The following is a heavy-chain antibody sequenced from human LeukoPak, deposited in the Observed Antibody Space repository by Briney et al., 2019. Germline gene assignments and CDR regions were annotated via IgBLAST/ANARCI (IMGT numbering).Heavy chain of an antibody. V-gene: IGHV3-15*01. Sequence: GGSLRLPSAASGFTFSIAWMSWVRQAPGKGLEWVGRIKSRGDGETRDYAAPVKDRFIISRDDSKNTLNLQMDSLRTEDTAIYYCAAVGEWLSNAFNTWGQGTLVTVSA. CDR1: GFTFSIAW. CDR3: AAVGEWLSNAFNT. CDR2: IKSRGDGETR. J-gene: IGHJ3*02. D-gene: IGHD3-3*01.